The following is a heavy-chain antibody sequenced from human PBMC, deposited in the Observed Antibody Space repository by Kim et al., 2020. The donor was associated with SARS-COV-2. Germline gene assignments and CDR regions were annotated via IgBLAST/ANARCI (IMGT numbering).Heavy chain of an antibody. Sequence: SETLSLTCTVSGGSISSYYWSWIRQPPGKGLEWIGYIYYSGSTNYNPSLKSRVTISVDTSKNQFSLKLSSVTAADTAVYYCARDMGEEGFGELNRYYYYYYVDVWGEGTTVTVSS. CDR1: GGSISSYY. D-gene: IGHD3-10*01. CDR2: IYYSGST. CDR3: ARDMGEEGFGELNRYYYYYYVDV. J-gene: IGHJ6*03. V-gene: IGHV4-59*01.